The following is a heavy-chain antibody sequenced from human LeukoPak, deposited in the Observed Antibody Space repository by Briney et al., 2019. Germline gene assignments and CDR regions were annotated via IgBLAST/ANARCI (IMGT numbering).Heavy chain of an antibody. CDR1: GGSFSGYY. Sequence: PSETLSLTCAVYGGSFSGYYWSWIRQPPGKGLEWIGKINHSGSTNYNPSLKSRVTISVDTSKNQFSLKLTSVTAADTAVYYCARGPGYSYGSSYYYMDVWGKGTTVTVSS. J-gene: IGHJ6*03. D-gene: IGHD5-18*01. CDR2: INHSGST. CDR3: ARGPGYSYGSSYYYMDV. V-gene: IGHV4-34*01.